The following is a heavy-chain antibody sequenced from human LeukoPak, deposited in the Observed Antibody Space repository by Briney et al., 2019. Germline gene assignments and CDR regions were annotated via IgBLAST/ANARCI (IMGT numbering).Heavy chain of an antibody. V-gene: IGHV3-11*01. CDR3: ARVRRIAAALGWFDP. Sequence: GGSLRLSCAASGFTFSDYYMSWIRQAPGKGLEWVSYISSSGSTIYYADSVKGRFTISRDNAKNSLYLQMNNLRAEDTAVYYCARVRRIAAALGWFDPWGQGTLVTVSS. CDR2: ISSSGSTI. J-gene: IGHJ5*02. CDR1: GFTFSDYY. D-gene: IGHD6-13*01.